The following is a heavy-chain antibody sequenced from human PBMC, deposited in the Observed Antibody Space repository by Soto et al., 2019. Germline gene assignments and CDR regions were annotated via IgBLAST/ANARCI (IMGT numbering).Heavy chain of an antibody. CDR1: GGTFNSYV. CDR3: AAYGAFDY. D-gene: IGHD4-17*01. Sequence: QVQLVQSGPVVRKPGSSVKVSCKASGGTFNSYVINWVRQAPGQGLEWMGGIIPIFGTPNYAQKFQGRVTITAGESTSTAYMELSSLRSDDTAFYVCAAYGAFDYWGQGTLVTVSS. CDR2: IIPIFGTP. V-gene: IGHV1-69*01. J-gene: IGHJ4*02.